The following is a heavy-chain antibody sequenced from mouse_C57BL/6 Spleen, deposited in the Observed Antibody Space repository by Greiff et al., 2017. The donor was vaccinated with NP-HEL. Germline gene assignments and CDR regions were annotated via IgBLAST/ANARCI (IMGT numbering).Heavy chain of an antibody. J-gene: IGHJ4*01. CDR3: ARFLDDYDPFYAMDY. Sequence: VQLQQPGAELVRPGSSVKLSCKASGYTFTSYWMHWVKQRPIQGLEWIGNIDPSDSETHYNQKFKDKATLTVDKSSSTAYMQLSSLTSEDSAVYYCARFLDDYDPFYAMDYWGQGTSVTVSS. D-gene: IGHD2-4*01. V-gene: IGHV1-52*01. CDR1: GYTFTSYW. CDR2: IDPSDSET.